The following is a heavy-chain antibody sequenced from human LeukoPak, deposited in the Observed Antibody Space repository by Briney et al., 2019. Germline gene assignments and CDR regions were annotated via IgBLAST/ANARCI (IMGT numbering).Heavy chain of an antibody. CDR1: GFPFINAW. J-gene: IGHJ3*02. CDR3: APEGYSYGHHSLHM. D-gene: IGHD5-18*01. V-gene: IGHV3-15*01. CDR2: IKKQGDGGTT. Sequence: PGGSLRLSCAASGFPFINAWMTWVRQAPGKGLEWVGRIKKQGDGGTTDYGAPVQGRFSISRDDSNSTLYLQMDSLKIEDTAVYYCAPEGYSYGHHSLHMWGQGTMVTVSS.